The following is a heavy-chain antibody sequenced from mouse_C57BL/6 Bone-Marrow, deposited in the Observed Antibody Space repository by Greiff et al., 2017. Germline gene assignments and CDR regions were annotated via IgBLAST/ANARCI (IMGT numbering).Heavy chain of an antibody. Sequence: VKLVESGPGLVQPSQSLSITCTVSGFSLTSYGVHWVRQSPGKGLEWLGVIWSGGSTDYNAAFISRLSISKDNSKSQVFFKMNSLQADDTAIYXCARDYYGRRYYAMDYWGQGTSVTVSS. J-gene: IGHJ4*01. V-gene: IGHV2-2*01. D-gene: IGHD1-1*01. CDR2: IWSGGST. CDR3: ARDYYGRRYYAMDY. CDR1: GFSLTSYG.